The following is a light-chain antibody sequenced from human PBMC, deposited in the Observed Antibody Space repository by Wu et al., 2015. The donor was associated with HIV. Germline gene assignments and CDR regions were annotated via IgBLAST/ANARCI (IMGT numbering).Light chain of an antibody. CDR3: QQRLNWPPVT. Sequence: EIVLTQSPATLSLSPGERATVSCRASQSVDRYLAWYQLKPGQAPRLLIYDTSNRATGIPARFSGSGSGTDFTLTISSLEPEDFAVYYCQQRLNWPPVTFGQG. V-gene: IGKV3-11*01. J-gene: IGKJ5*01. CDR2: DTS. CDR1: QSVDRY.